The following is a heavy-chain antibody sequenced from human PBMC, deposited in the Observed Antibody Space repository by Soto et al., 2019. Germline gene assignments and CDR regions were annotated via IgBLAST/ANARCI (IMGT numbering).Heavy chain of an antibody. Sequence: EVQLVESGGGLVQPGRSLRLSCAASGFTFDDYAMHWVRQAPGKGLEWVSGISWNSGSIGYADSVKGRFTISRDNAKNSLYLQMNSLRAEDTALYYCAKDKGAYYDFWSGYYFDYWGQGTLVTVSS. J-gene: IGHJ4*02. CDR2: ISWNSGSI. V-gene: IGHV3-9*01. CDR3: AKDKGAYYDFWSGYYFDY. D-gene: IGHD3-3*01. CDR1: GFTFDDYA.